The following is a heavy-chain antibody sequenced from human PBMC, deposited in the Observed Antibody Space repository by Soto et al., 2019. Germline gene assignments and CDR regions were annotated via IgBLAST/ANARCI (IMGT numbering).Heavy chain of an antibody. D-gene: IGHD3-9*01. CDR1: GLTVSTNY. V-gene: IGHV3-66*01. J-gene: IGHJ6*02. CDR2: IYYGGTT. CDR3: ARDYDTSRGDWAYYGIDV. Sequence: EVQLVESGGGLVQPGGSLRISCAASGLTVSTNYMSWVRQAPGKGLEWGSIIYYGGTTYYADSVKGRFTISRDDSKNTXDLQMHSLRAEDTAVYYCARDYDTSRGDWAYYGIDVWGQGTTVTVSS.